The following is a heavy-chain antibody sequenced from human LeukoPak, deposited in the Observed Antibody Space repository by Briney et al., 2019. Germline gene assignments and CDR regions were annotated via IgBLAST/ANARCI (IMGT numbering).Heavy chain of an antibody. J-gene: IGHJ4*02. D-gene: IGHD4-11*01. V-gene: IGHV4-34*01. CDR1: GGSFSGYY. Sequence: SETLSLTCAVYGGSFSGYYWSWIRQPPGKGLEWIGEINDSGGTKYIPSLKGRVTISADTSKNQFSLKVNSVTAADTAVYYCARGGLNSNFFDSWGQGTLVTVSS. CDR2: INDSGGT. CDR3: ARGGLNSNFFDS.